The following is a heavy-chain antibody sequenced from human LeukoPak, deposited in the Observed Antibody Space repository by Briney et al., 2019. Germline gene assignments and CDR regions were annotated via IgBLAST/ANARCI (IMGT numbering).Heavy chain of an antibody. Sequence: GGSLRLSCAASGFTFSSYAMHWVRQAPGKGLEWVAVISYDGSNKYYADSVKGRFTISRDNSKNTLYLQMNSLRAEDTAVYYCAKLSYYYDSSGGYFDYWGQGTLVTVSS. CDR3: AKLSYYYDSSGGYFDY. CDR2: ISYDGSNK. CDR1: GFTFSSYA. J-gene: IGHJ4*02. D-gene: IGHD3-22*01. V-gene: IGHV3-30-3*02.